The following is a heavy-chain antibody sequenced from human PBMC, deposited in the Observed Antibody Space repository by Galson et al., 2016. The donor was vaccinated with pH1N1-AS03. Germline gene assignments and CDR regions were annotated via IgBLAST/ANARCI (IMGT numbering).Heavy chain of an antibody. CDR1: GGSLSSYY. CDR2: IYSSGNT. D-gene: IGHD4-17*01. Sequence: SETLSLTCTVSGGSLSSYYWSWIRQPPGKRLEWIGNIYSSGNTIYNPSLKSRVTISVDTSKNHFSLKLSSVTAADTAVYYCAREKHTVTGEGMYYGMDVWGQGTTVTVSS. CDR3: AREKHTVTGEGMYYGMDV. J-gene: IGHJ6*02. V-gene: IGHV4-59*12.